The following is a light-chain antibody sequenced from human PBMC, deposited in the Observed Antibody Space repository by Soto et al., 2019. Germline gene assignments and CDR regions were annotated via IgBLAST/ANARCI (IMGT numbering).Light chain of an antibody. CDR2: GNS. CDR1: SSNIGAGYD. V-gene: IGLV1-40*01. CDR3: QSYDSSPHVV. Sequence: QSVLTQPPSVSGAPGQRVTISCTGSSSNIGAGYDVHWYQQLPGTAPKLLIYGNSNRPSGVPDRFSGSKSGTSASLAITGXXXXXXXDYYCQSYDSSPHVVFGGGTKL. J-gene: IGLJ2*01.